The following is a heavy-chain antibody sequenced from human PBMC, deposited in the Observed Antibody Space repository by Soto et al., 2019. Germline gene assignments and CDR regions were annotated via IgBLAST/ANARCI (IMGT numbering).Heavy chain of an antibody. CDR3: ARVPSPFNYYYAMDV. Sequence: QVQLRESAPGLVIPSQTLSLTCTFSGDSISSGNKSWGWIRQPPDTCLELIGSIFSSGTTYYNTFLKSRLTMSPDASQNQFSPKLNSLTDADTDLYFCARVPSPFNYYYAMDVWGQGTTVTFSS. V-gene: IGHV4-30-4*01. D-gene: IGHD3-16*01. CDR2: IFSSGTT. CDR1: GDSISSGNKS. J-gene: IGHJ6*02.